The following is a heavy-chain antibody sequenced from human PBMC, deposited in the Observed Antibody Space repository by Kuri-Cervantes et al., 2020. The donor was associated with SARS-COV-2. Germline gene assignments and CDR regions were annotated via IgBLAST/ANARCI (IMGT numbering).Heavy chain of an antibody. CDR3: ARGGEMRLRTTGTVIDY. Sequence: LRLSCTVSGGSISSYYWSWIRQPPGKGLEWIGYIYYSGSTYYNPSLKSRVTISVDTSKNQFSLKLSSVTAADTAVYYCARGGEMRLRTTGTVIDYWGQGTLVTVSS. CDR2: IYYSGST. CDR1: GGSISSYY. D-gene: IGHD1-1*01. J-gene: IGHJ4*02. V-gene: IGHV4-30-4*08.